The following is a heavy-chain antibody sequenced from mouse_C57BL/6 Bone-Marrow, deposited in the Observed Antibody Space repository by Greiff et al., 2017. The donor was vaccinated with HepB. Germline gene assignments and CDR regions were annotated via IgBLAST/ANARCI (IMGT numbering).Heavy chain of an antibody. Sequence: VQLQQPGAELVKPGASVKLSCKASGYTFTSYWMHWVKQTPVHGLEWIGAIDPETGGTAYNQKFKGKAILTADKSSSTAYMELRSLTSEDSAVYYCTKELAFAYWGQGTLVTVSA. CDR1: GYTFTSYW. CDR3: TKELAFAY. J-gene: IGHJ3*01. CDR2: IDPETGGT. V-gene: IGHV1-15*01. D-gene: IGHD4-1*01.